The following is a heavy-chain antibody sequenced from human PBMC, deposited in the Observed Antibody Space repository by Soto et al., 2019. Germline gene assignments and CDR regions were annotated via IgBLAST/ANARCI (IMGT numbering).Heavy chain of an antibody. CDR2: INPNSGGT. V-gene: IGHV1-2*04. Sequence: ASVKVSCKASGYTFTGYYMHWVRQAPGQGLEWMGWINPNSGGTNYAQKFQGWVTMTRDTSISTAYMELSRLRSDDTAVYYCARDTSIAAYENGTVDGMDVWGQGTTVTVSS. CDR1: GYTFTGYY. D-gene: IGHD6-6*01. CDR3: ARDTSIAAYENGTVDGMDV. J-gene: IGHJ6*02.